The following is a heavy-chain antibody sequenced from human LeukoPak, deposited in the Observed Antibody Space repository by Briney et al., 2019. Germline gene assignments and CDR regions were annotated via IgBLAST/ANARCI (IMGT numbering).Heavy chain of an antibody. CDR2: ITSSSSII. Sequence: GGSLRLSCAASGFTFSSYSMNWVRQAPGKGLEWVSYITSSSSIIYYGDSVKGRFTVSRDNAKNSLYLQMNSLRAEDTAVYYCARVGLWHYPVDSWGQGTLVTVSS. CDR3: ARVGLWHYPVDS. J-gene: IGHJ4*02. D-gene: IGHD1-7*01. CDR1: GFTFSSYS. V-gene: IGHV3-48*01.